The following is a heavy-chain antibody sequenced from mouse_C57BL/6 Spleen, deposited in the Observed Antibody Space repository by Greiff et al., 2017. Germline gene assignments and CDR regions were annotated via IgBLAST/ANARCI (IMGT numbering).Heavy chain of an antibody. J-gene: IGHJ2*01. D-gene: IGHD1-1*02. CDR1: GYAFSSSW. V-gene: IGHV1-82*01. CDR3: AREGPYGPYYFDY. Sequence: QVQLKESGPELVKPGASVKISCKASGYAFSSSWMNWVKQRPGKGLEWIGRIYPGDGDTNYNGKFKGKATLTADKSSSTAYMQLSSLTSEDSAVYVCAREGPYGPYYFDYWGQGTTRTVSS. CDR2: IYPGDGDT.